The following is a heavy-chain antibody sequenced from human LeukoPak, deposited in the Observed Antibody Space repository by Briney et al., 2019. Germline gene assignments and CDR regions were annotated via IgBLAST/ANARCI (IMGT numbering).Heavy chain of an antibody. Sequence: GGSLRLSCAVSGFTFSSYSMNWVRQAPGKGLEWVSSISSSSSYIYYADSVKGRFTISRDNAKNSLYLQMNSLRAEDTAVYYCAREGYSSGWSRAFDYWGQGTLVTVSS. V-gene: IGHV3-21*01. CDR1: GFTFSSYS. D-gene: IGHD6-19*01. CDR2: ISSSSSYI. CDR3: AREGYSSGWSRAFDY. J-gene: IGHJ4*02.